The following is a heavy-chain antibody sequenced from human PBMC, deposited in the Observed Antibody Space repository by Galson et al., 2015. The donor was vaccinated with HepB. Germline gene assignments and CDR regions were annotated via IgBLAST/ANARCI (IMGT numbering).Heavy chain of an antibody. CDR3: ARGRSSGYYPLDY. CDR1: GGSIRSGDYY. CDR2: IYYSGST. D-gene: IGHD3-22*01. Sequence: LSLTCTVSGGSIRSGDYYWSWIRQPPGKGLEWIGYIYYSGSTYYNPSLKSRVTISVDTSKNQFYLKLSSVTAADTAVYYCARGRSSGYYPLDYWGQGTLVTVSS. J-gene: IGHJ4*02. V-gene: IGHV4-30-4*01.